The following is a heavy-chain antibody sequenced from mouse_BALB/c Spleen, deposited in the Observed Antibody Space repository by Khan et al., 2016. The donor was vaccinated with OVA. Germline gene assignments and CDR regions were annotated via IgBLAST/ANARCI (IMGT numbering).Heavy chain of an antibody. CDR3: ARAYGSSYWYFDV. J-gene: IGHJ1*01. D-gene: IGHD1-1*01. V-gene: IGHV2-9*02. CDR2: IWTGGST. CDR1: GFSLTSYA. Sequence: QVQLKQSGPGLVAPSQSLSITCTVSGFSLTSYAVHWVRQPPGKGLEWLGVIWTGGSTNYSSALMSRLSISKDNSKSQVFLKMNSLQTDDTAMYYWARAYGSSYWYFDVGGAGTTVTVSS.